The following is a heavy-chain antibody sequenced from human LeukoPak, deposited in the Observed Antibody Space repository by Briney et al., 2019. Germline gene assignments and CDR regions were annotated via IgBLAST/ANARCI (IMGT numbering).Heavy chain of an antibody. CDR3: AKDLGDDYNYFDY. CDR1: GFTFTNLG. D-gene: IGHD5-24*01. V-gene: IGHV3-30*18. J-gene: IGHJ4*02. CDR2: ISQDGNDK. Sequence: EGSLRLSCAASGFTFTNLGFHWVRQAPGKGLEWVATISQDGNDKYYADSVRGRFTMSRDNSKNTLYLQMNSLRAEDSALYYCAKDLGDDYNYFDYWGQGTLVTVSS.